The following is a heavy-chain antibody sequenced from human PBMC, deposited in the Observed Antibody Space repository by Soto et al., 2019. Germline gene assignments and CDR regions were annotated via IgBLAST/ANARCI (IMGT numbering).Heavy chain of an antibody. CDR1: GASFIGYY. CDR2: INHGGST. D-gene: IGHD5-12*01. V-gene: IGHV4-34*01. CDR3: ARTDIVTTNWFDP. J-gene: IGHJ5*02. Sequence: QVHLQQWGAGLLKPSETLSLTCAVYGASFIGYYWTWIRQSPGKGLEWIGEINHGGSTNYNPSLKSRVTISIDTSKTQFSLKLTSVTAADTSVYYCARTDIVTTNWFDPWGQGTLVTVSS.